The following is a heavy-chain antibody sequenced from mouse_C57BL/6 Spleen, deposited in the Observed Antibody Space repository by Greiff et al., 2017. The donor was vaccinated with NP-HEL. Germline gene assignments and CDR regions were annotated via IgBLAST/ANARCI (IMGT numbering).Heavy chain of an antibody. CDR2: INYDGSST. CDR1: GFTFSDYY. CDR3: ARDKGLLPWYFDV. V-gene: IGHV5-16*01. J-gene: IGHJ1*03. Sequence: EVQLVESEGGLVQPGSSMKLSCTASGFTFSDYYMAWVRQVPEKGLEWVANINYDGSSTYYLDSLKSRFIISRDNAKNILYLQMSSLKSEDTATYYCARDKGLLPWYFDVWGTGTTVTVSS. D-gene: IGHD2-3*01.